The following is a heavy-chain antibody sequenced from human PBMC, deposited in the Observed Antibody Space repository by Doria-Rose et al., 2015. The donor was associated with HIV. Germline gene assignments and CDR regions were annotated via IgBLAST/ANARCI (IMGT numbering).Heavy chain of an antibody. Sequence: QVTLKESGPVLVKPTETLTLTCTVSGVSLSSPGMGVSWIRQPPGKALEWLANLFSDHERSDKTSLKSRLTISRGTSKRQVVLTMTDMDPVDTATYYCARIKSSRWYHKYYFDFWGQGTLVIVSA. J-gene: IGHJ4*02. CDR1: GVSLSSPGMG. CDR2: LFSDHER. V-gene: IGHV2-26*01. D-gene: IGHD6-13*01. CDR3: ARIKSSRWYHKYYFDF.